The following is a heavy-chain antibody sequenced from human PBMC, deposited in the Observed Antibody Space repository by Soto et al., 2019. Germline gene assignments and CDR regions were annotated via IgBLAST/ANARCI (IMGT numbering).Heavy chain of an antibody. CDR3: AAGEASSRNLAPYYLDF. CDR2: IHYSGTT. Sequence: SETLSLTCTVSGGSMRDYFWTWIRQPPGKGLEWIGYIHYSGTTSFFPSYNPSLRSRVTISEDTSKNQFSLKLLSVTTADTAVYFCAAGEASSRNLAPYYLDFWGQGTLVTVSS. J-gene: IGHJ4*02. CDR1: GGSMRDYF. D-gene: IGHD6-13*01. V-gene: IGHV4-59*01.